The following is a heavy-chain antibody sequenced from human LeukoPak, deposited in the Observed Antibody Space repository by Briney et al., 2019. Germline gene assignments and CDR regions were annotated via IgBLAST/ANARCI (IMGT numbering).Heavy chain of an antibody. CDR1: GFTFDDHG. D-gene: IGHD7-27*01. CDR2: INWNGETT. Sequence: GTSLRLSCAAAGFTFDDHGMGWVRQVPGKALEWVSGINWNGETTAYADSVKGRFSISRDSARNSLFLQMNSLRVEDTALYYCAREGGANWAPFDYWGQGTLVTVSS. V-gene: IGHV3-20*04. CDR3: AREGGANWAPFDY. J-gene: IGHJ4*02.